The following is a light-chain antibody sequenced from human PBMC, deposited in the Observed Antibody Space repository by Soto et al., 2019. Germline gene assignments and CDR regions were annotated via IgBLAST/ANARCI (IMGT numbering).Light chain of an antibody. CDR1: QSISSK. J-gene: IGKJ5*01. CDR2: GAS. Sequence: EIVMTQSPATLSVSPGERATLSCRASQSISSKLAWYQQKPGQAPRLLIYGASTRATGIPARFSGSGSGTEFTLTISSLQYADFAVYYCQQYNNWPPITFGQATRLESK. CDR3: QQYNNWPPIT. V-gene: IGKV3-15*01.